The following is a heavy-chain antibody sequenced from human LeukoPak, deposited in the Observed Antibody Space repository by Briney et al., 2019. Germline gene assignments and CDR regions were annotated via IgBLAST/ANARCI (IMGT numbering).Heavy chain of an antibody. CDR1: GFTFSSYS. CDR2: ITSSSSYI. V-gene: IGHV3-21*04. J-gene: IGHJ4*02. D-gene: IGHD5-24*01. CDR3: ARDGRDGYIDY. Sequence: SGGSLRLSCAASGFTFSSYSMSWVRQAPGKGLEWVSSITSSSSYIYYADSVKGRFTISRDNAKNSLYLQMNSLRAEDTALYYCARDGRDGYIDYWGQGTLVTVSS.